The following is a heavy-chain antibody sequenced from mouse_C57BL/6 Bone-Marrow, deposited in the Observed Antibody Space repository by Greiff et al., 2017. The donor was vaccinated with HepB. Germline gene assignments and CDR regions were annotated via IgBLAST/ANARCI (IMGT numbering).Heavy chain of an antibody. CDR2: IYPRSGNT. CDR1: GYTFTSYG. Sequence: VQLQQSGAELARPGASVKLSCKASGYTFTSYGISWVKQRTGQGLEWIGEIYPRSGNTYYNEKFKGKATLTADKSSSTAYMELRSLTSEDSAVYFCARGSFYYYGSSWFAYWGQGTLVTVSA. CDR3: ARGSFYYYGSSWFAY. D-gene: IGHD1-1*01. J-gene: IGHJ3*01. V-gene: IGHV1-81*01.